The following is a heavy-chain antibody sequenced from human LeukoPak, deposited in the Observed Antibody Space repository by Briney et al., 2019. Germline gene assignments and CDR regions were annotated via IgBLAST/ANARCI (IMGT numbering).Heavy chain of an antibody. J-gene: IGHJ4*02. CDR3: AKDLYYYGSGGFDY. Sequence: GGSLRLSCTASGFTFSSYAMSWVRQAPGKGLEWVSLISGSGFNTYYADSVKGRFTISRDNSKNTLYLQMNSLRAEDTALYYCAKDLYYYGSGGFDYCGQGTLVTVSS. CDR2: ISGSGFNT. V-gene: IGHV3-23*01. CDR1: GFTFSSYA. D-gene: IGHD3-10*01.